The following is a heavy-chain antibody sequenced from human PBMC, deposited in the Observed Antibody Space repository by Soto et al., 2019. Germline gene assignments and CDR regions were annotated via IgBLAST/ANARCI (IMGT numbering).Heavy chain of an antibody. Sequence: PGGSLRLSCAASGFTFSSYWMSWARQAPGKGLEWVANINQDGSQKWYVDSVKGRFTISRDNAENSLCLQMNSLRAEDTAVYYCARGDYYDSSGPFSDAFDIWGQGTMVTVSS. CDR2: INQDGSQK. V-gene: IGHV3-7*04. CDR1: GFTFSSYW. CDR3: ARGDYYDSSGPFSDAFDI. J-gene: IGHJ3*02. D-gene: IGHD3-22*01.